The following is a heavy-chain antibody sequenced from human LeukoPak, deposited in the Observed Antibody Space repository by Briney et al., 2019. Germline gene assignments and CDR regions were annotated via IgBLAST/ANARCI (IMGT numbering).Heavy chain of an antibody. V-gene: IGHV3-30*02. Sequence: GGSLRLSCVASGFTFRNFGFHWVRQAPDKGLEWVAFIEHDGSIASYSESVKGRSSLSRDDSKTAVSLQMNSLRAEDTALYYCVKDVVPGRTGAGPGSWGQGTLVTVSS. D-gene: IGHD6-13*01. CDR2: IEHDGSIA. J-gene: IGHJ5*02. CDR3: VKDVVPGRTGAGPGS. CDR1: GFTFRNFG.